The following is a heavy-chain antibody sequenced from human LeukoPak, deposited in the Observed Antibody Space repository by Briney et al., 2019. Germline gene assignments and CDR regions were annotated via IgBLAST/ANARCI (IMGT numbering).Heavy chain of an antibody. J-gene: IGHJ4*02. Sequence: PSETLSLTCTVSGGSISYYYWSWIRQPPGKGLEWIGYIYYSGSTNYNPSLKSRVTISVDTSKNQFSLKLSSVTAADTAVYYCARQGGRAAAGRRYFDYWGQGTLVTVSS. CDR3: ARQGGRAAAGRRYFDY. CDR2: IYYSGST. D-gene: IGHD6-13*01. V-gene: IGHV4-59*08. CDR1: GGSISYYY.